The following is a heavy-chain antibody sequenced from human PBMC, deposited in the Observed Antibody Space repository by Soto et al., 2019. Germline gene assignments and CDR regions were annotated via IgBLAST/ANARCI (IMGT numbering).Heavy chain of an antibody. CDR3: ARDSDPSISSQEKYYYYYYGMDV. V-gene: IGHV3-30-3*01. Sequence: GGSLRLSCAASGFTFSSYAMHWVRQAPGKGLEWVAVISYDGSNKYYADSVKGRFTISRDNSKNTLYLQMNSLRAEDTAVYYCARDSDPSISSQEKYYYYYYGMDVWGQGTTVTVSS. J-gene: IGHJ6*02. CDR1: GFTFSSYA. D-gene: IGHD6-13*01. CDR2: ISYDGSNK.